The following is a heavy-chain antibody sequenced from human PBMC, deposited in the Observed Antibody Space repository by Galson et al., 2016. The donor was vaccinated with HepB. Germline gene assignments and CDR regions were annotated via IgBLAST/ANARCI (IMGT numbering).Heavy chain of an antibody. D-gene: IGHD3/OR15-3a*01. CDR3: VRGRGWTVDP. CDR2: IKGDGSQK. Sequence: LRLSCATSGFAFNTYWMSWIRQAPGQAPEWVATIKGDGSQKEYVDSVKGRFTISRDNAYNSLSLQMNTLRAEDTAVYYCVRGRGWTVDPWGQGTPVTVSS. V-gene: IGHV3-7*04. CDR1: GFAFNTYW. J-gene: IGHJ5*02.